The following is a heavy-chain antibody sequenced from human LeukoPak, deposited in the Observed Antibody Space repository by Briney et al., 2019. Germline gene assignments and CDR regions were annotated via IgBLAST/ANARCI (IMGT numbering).Heavy chain of an antibody. J-gene: IGHJ4*02. CDR2: ISFDGNNK. CDR3: ATLYDSAGYYRTPNDS. V-gene: IGHV3-30*03. CDR1: GFTFSSYG. D-gene: IGHD3-22*01. Sequence: GRSLRLSCAASGFTFSSYGMHWVRQAPGKGLEWVAVISFDGNNKHYADSVKGRFTVFRDNSRHTLYLQMNSLGPEDTAMYYCATLYDSAGYYRTPNDSWGQGTLVTVSS.